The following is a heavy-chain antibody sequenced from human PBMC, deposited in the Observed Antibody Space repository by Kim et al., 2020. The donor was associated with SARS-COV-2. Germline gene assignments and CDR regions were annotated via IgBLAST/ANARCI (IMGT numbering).Heavy chain of an antibody. D-gene: IGHD3-22*01. V-gene: IGHV5-51*01. CDR3: AGGTYYYDSSGYTDAFDI. CDR1: GYSFASYW. Sequence: GESLKISCKGSGYSFASYWIGWVCQMPGKGLEWMGIIYPGDSDIRYSPSFQGQVTISADKSINTAYLQWSSLKASDTAMYYCAGGTYYYDSSGYTDAFDIWGQGTMVTVSS. J-gene: IGHJ3*02. CDR2: IYPGDSDI.